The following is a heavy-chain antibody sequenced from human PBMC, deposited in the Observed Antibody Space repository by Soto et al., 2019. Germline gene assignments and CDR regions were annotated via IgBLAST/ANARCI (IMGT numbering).Heavy chain of an antibody. CDR3: ARVHTSGWFADS. V-gene: IGHV3-23*01. J-gene: IGHJ4*02. CDR2: TSGSGVTT. CDR1: GFIFDDYA. D-gene: IGHD6-19*01. Sequence: EVPLLESGGGLVQPGGSLRLSCGAPGFIFDDYAMMWVRQTPGKGLEWVSATSGSGVTTYYADSVKGRFTISRDNSKNTLYLQMTSLRADDTALYYCARVHTSGWFADSWGQGTRVTVSS.